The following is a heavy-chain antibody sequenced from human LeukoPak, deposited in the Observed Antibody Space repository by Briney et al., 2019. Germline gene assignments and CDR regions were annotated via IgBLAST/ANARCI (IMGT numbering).Heavy chain of an antibody. CDR1: GFTFRSYG. CDR3: ATERGSGYGMDV. D-gene: IGHD6-19*01. CDR2: INSDGSST. J-gene: IGHJ6*02. V-gene: IGHV3-74*01. Sequence: PGGSLRLSCAAYGFTFRSYGMHWDRQAPGKGLVWVSRINSDGSSTSYANSVKGRFTISRDNAKNTLYLQMNSLRPEDTAVYYCATERGSGYGMDVWGQRTTLTVSS.